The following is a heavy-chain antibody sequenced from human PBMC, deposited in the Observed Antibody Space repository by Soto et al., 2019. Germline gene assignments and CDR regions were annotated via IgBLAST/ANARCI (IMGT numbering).Heavy chain of an antibody. CDR3: ASLDDYGDFLFDY. D-gene: IGHD4-17*01. Sequence: PSETLSLTCAVYGGSFSGYYWSWIRQPPGKGLEWIGEINHSGSTNYNPSLKSRVTISVDTSKNQFSLKLSSVTAADTSVYYCASLDDYGDFLFDYWGQGTLVTVSS. J-gene: IGHJ4*02. CDR1: GGSFSGYY. CDR2: INHSGST. V-gene: IGHV4-34*01.